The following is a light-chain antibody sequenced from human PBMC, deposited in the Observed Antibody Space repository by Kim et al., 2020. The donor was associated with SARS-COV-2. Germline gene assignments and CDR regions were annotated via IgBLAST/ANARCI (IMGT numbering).Light chain of an antibody. V-gene: IGKV3-15*01. J-gene: IGKJ2*01. CDR2: GSS. Sequence: EIVMTQSPATLSVSPGERSTLSCKASQSISTYLAWYQQKPGKAPKLLIYGSSTRATVVPARFSSSGSGTECTLTISSLQSEDFAVYYCHQYNDWPPWDAFCKGTTVEI. CDR1: QSISTY. CDR3: HQYNDWPPWDA.